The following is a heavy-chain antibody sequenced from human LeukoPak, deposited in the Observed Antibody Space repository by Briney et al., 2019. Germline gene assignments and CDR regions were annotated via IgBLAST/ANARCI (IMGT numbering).Heavy chain of an antibody. D-gene: IGHD3-22*01. CDR3: ARNYYDSSGYYVDFHF. J-gene: IGHJ1*01. V-gene: IGHV4-39*01. CDR1: GGSISSSSYY. CDR2: IYYSGST. Sequence: SETLSLTCTVSGGSISSSSYYWGWIRQPPGKGLEWIGSIYYSGSTYYNPSLKSRVTISVDTSKNQFSLKLSSVTAADTAVYYCARNYYDSSGYYVDFHFWGQGTLVTVSS.